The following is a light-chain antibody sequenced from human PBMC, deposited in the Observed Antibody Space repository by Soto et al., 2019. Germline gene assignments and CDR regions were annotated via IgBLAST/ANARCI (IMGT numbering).Light chain of an antibody. CDR2: GNN. V-gene: IGLV1-40*01. Sequence: QSVLTQPPSVSGAPGQRVTIPCTGSSSNIGAGYDVHCYQLLPGTATNLLIYGNNNRASGVPGRFSGSKAGTSASLAITGHQAEDEADYYCQSYDSRLSGSVFGGGTKLTVL. CDR1: SSNIGAGYD. J-gene: IGLJ2*01. CDR3: QSYDSRLSGSV.